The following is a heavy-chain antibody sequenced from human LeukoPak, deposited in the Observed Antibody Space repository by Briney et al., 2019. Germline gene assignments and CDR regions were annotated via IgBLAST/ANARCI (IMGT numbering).Heavy chain of an antibody. D-gene: IGHD6-6*01. Sequence: ASVKVSCKASGYTFTKYGISWVRQAPGQGLEWMGWINTNNGNTNYAQNLQGRVTMTTDTSTSTAYMELRSLRSDDTAVYYCARSPMDGSIAARQPHYYYYMDVWGKGTTVTVSS. J-gene: IGHJ6*03. CDR1: GYTFTKYG. CDR2: INTNNGNT. V-gene: IGHV1-18*01. CDR3: ARSPMDGSIAARQPHYYYYMDV.